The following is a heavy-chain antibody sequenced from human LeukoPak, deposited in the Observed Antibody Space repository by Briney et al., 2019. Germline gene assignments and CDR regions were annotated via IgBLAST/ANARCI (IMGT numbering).Heavy chain of an antibody. J-gene: IGHJ1*01. V-gene: IGHV3-7*03. D-gene: IGHD2-2*01. CDR2: IKQDGSEK. CDR3: ARVSRGYCSSTSCPRTAEYFQH. CDR1: GFTFSSYW. Sequence: GGSLRLSCAVSGFTFSSYWMSWVRQAPGKGLEWVANIKQDGSEKYYVDSVKGRFTISRDNAKNSLYLQMNSLRAEDTAVYYCARVSRGYCSSTSCPRTAEYFQHWGQGTLVTVSS.